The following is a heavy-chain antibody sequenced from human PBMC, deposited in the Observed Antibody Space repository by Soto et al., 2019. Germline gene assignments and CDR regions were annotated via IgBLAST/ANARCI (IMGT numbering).Heavy chain of an antibody. CDR2: IYHSGST. J-gene: IGHJ4*02. CDR1: GGSISSGGYS. D-gene: IGHD3-22*01. CDR3: ARGSYYYDSSDYYHY. Sequence: SETLSLTCAVSGGSISSGGYSWSWIRQPPGKGLEWIGYIYHSGSTYYNPSLKSRVTISVDRSKNQFSLKLSSVTAADTAVYYCARGSYYYDSSDYYHYWGQGNLVTVSS. V-gene: IGHV4-30-2*01.